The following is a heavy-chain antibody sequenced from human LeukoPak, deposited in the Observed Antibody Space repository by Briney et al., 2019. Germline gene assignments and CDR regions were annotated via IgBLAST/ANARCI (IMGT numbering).Heavy chain of an antibody. Sequence: QPGGSLRLSCAASGFTFSSYSMNWVRQAPGKGLEWVSYISSSSSTIYYADSVKGRFTISRDNAKNSLYLQMNSLRAEDTAVYYCRADPTYYYDSSGYYNYWGQGTLVTVSS. V-gene: IGHV3-48*01. D-gene: IGHD3-22*01. J-gene: IGHJ4*02. CDR2: ISSSSSTI. CDR1: GFTFSSYS. CDR3: RADPTYYYDSSGYYNY.